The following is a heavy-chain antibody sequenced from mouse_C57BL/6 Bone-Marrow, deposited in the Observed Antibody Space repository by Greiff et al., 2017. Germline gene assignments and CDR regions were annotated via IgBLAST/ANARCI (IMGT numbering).Heavy chain of an antibody. CDR1: GYSITSGYY. CDR2: ISYDGSN. Sequence: EVQLQQSGPGLVKPSQSLSLTCSVTGYSITSGYYWNWIRQFPGNKLEWMGYISYDGSNNYNPSLKNRISITRDTSKNQFFLKLNSVTTEDTATYYCARSDYYGSRGDYFDYWGQGTTLTVSS. V-gene: IGHV3-6*01. CDR3: ARSDYYGSRGDYFDY. D-gene: IGHD1-1*01. J-gene: IGHJ2*01.